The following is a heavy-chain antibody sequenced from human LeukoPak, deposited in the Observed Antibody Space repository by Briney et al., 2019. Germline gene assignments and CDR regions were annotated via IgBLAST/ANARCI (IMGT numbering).Heavy chain of an antibody. D-gene: IGHD3-9*01. Sequence: GRSLRLSCAASGFIFSNYVMHWVRQAPGKGLAWVAVISYDGSKKYYADSVKGRFTISRDNSKNTLYLQMNSLRAEDTAVYYCARAKVLRYFDWLSPPDYWGQGTLVTVSS. J-gene: IGHJ4*02. CDR1: GFIFSNYV. V-gene: IGHV3-30-3*01. CDR3: ARAKVLRYFDWLSPPDY. CDR2: ISYDGSKK.